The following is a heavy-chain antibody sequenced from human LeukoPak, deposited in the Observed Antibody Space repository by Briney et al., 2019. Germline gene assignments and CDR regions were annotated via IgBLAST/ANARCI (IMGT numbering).Heavy chain of an antibody. J-gene: IGHJ3*02. CDR2: MYYTGTT. CDR1: GGSIRSLGYS. CDR3: ARGRYCSADICSGGDAFDI. D-gene: IGHD2-15*01. V-gene: IGHV4-39*07. Sequence: TSETLSLTCSVSGGSIRSLGYSWGWIRQPPGKGLEWIASMYYTGTTYYNPSLKSRVTMSVDTSKNQFSLNLTSVTAADTAVYYCARGRYCSADICSGGDAFDIWGQGTMVSVSS.